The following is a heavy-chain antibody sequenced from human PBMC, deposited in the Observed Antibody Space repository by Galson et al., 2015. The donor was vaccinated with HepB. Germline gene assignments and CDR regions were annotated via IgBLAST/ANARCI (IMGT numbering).Heavy chain of an antibody. V-gene: IGHV3-30*04. D-gene: IGHD2-15*01. CDR1: GLTFSSYA. J-gene: IGHJ4*02. CDR2: ISYDGSNK. CDR3: AREGPFNIVVVVAAPYFDY. Sequence: SLRLSCAASGLTFSSYAMHWVRQAPGKGLEWVAVISYDGSNKYYADSVKGRFTISRDNSKNALYLQMNSLRAEDTAVYYCAREGPFNIVVVVAAPYFDYWGQGTLVTVSS.